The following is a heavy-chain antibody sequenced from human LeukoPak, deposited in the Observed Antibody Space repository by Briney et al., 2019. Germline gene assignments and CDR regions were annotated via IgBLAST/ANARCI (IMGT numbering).Heavy chain of an antibody. CDR2: INAYNDNT. CDR3: AKDIYSGSFSGFDY. V-gene: IGHV1-18*01. CDR1: GGTFSSYA. D-gene: IGHD1-26*01. Sequence: ASVKVSCKASGGTFSSYAISWVRQAPGQGLEWMGWINAYNDNTNYAQKLQGRVTMTTDTSTSTAYMELRSLRAEDTALYYCAKDIYSGSFSGFDYWGQGILVTVSS. J-gene: IGHJ4*02.